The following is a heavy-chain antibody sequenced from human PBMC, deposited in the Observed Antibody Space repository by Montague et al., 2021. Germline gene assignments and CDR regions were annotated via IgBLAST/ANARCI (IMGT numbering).Heavy chain of an antibody. CDR3: VRQSVSGKFDY. Sequence: CAISGDSVSSNSVTWHWIRQSPSRGLEWLGRTYYRSKWANDYALSVRSRITFNPDTSKNQFSLQLDSVTPEDTAVHYCVRQSVSGKFDYWGQGTRVTVSS. V-gene: IGHV6-1*01. D-gene: IGHD6-19*01. CDR1: GDSVSSNSVT. CDR2: TYYRSKWAN. J-gene: IGHJ4*02.